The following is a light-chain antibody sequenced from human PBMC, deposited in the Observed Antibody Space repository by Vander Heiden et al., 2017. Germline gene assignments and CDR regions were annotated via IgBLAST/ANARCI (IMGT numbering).Light chain of an antibody. CDR2: GNS. CDR3: AAWDDSRNGRV. J-gene: IGLJ2*01. V-gene: IGLV1-44*01. CDR1: SSNIGSNN. Sequence: QSVLTQPPSAPGTPGQRVTISCSGSSSNIGSNNVNWYQQLPGTAPKLLIYGNSQRPSGVPDRFSGSKSGTSASLAISGLQSEDEADYYCAAWDDSRNGRVFGGGTKLTVL.